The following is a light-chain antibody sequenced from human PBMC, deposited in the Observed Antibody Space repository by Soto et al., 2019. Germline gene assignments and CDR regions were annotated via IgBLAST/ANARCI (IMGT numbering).Light chain of an antibody. Sequence: TQSPSTLSVSPGARATLSCRASQSVSSRLAWYQQKRGQAPRLLIYGASNRATGIPDRFSGSGSGTDFTLTISRLEPEDFAVYYCQQYGSSGTFGQGTKVDIK. CDR2: GAS. J-gene: IGKJ1*01. CDR3: QQYGSSGT. CDR1: QSVSSR. V-gene: IGKV3-20*01.